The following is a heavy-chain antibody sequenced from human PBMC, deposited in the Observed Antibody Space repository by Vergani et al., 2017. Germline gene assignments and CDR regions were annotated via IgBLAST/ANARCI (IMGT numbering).Heavy chain of an antibody. CDR3: AREGCSSTSCYAGWYFDL. V-gene: IGHV3-21*01. J-gene: IGHJ2*01. CDR2: ISSSSSYI. D-gene: IGHD2-2*01. CDR1: GFTFSSYS. Sequence: EVQLVESGGGLVKPGGSLRLSCAASGFTFSSYSMNWVRQAPGKGLEWVSSISSSSSYIYYADSVKGRFTITRDNAKNSLYLQMNSLRAEDTAVYYWAREGCSSTSCYAGWYFDLWGRGTLVTVSS.